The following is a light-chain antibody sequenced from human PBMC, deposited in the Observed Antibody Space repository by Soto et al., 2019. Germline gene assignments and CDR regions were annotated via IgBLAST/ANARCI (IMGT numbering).Light chain of an antibody. V-gene: IGKV1-5*01. CDR3: QQYDSYPWT. J-gene: IGKJ1*01. CDR2: DGS. CDR1: QRISSW. Sequence: DIQMTQSPSTLSAFVGDRVTITCRASQRISSWLAWYQQKPGKAPKFMIYDGSTLESGVPARFSGSGSGTEFTLTISSLQPDDVGTYFCQQYDSYPWTLGQGTKVDIK.